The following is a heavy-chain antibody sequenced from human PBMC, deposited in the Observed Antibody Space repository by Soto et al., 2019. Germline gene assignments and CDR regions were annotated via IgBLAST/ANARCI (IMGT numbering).Heavy chain of an antibody. J-gene: IGHJ6*02. CDR1: GFTFSSYA. CDR2: ISGSGGST. Sequence: PGGSLRLSCAASGFTFSSYAMSWVRQAPGKGLEWVSAISGSGGSTYYADSVKGRFTISRDNSKNTLYLQMNSLRAEDTAVYYYAKCLAPGYYYGMDIWGQGTTVTVSS. CDR3: AKCLAPGYYYGMDI. D-gene: IGHD3-10*01. V-gene: IGHV3-23*01.